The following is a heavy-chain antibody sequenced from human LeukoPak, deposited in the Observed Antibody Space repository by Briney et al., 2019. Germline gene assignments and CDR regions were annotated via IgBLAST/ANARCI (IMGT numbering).Heavy chain of an antibody. D-gene: IGHD2-15*01. CDR1: GYTFTSYD. J-gene: IGHJ4*02. Sequence: ASVKVSCKASGYTFTSYDINWVRQATGQGLEWMGWMNPNSGNTGYAQKFQGRVTMTRNTSISTAYMELSSLRSEDTAVYYCAKNLVVVAASRAGSNYWGQGTLVTVSS. CDR2: MNPNSGNT. V-gene: IGHV1-8*01. CDR3: AKNLVVVAASRAGSNY.